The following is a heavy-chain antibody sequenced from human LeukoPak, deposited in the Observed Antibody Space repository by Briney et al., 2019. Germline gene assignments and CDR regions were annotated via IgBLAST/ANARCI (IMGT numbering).Heavy chain of an antibody. Sequence: GGSLRLSCAASGFTVSSKYMTWVRQAPGKGLEWVSVIYRGGNTCYADSVKGRFSISRDNSKNTVNLQMNSLRAEDTAVYYCATFSYAGNAGGSAGSWGQGTLVTVSS. CDR1: GFTVSSKY. V-gene: IGHV3-53*01. J-gene: IGHJ5*02. CDR2: IYRGGNT. D-gene: IGHD4-23*01. CDR3: ATFSYAGNAGGSAGS.